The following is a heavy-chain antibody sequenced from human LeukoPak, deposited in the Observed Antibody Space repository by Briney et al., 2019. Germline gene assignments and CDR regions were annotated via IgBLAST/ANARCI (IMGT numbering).Heavy chain of an antibody. Sequence: PGASLRLSCAASGFTVTSNYMRWVRQAPGKGLEWVSVIYSGGRTYYADSVKGRFTIYRDNSKSTLYLQMNRLRDEDTAVYCCAREGGNYDFWSGYYTGFVHSWFDPWGQGALVAVSS. D-gene: IGHD3-3*01. CDR3: AREGGNYDFWSGYYTGFVHSWFDP. CDR1: GFTVTSNY. J-gene: IGHJ5*02. CDR2: IYSGGRT. V-gene: IGHV3-66*02.